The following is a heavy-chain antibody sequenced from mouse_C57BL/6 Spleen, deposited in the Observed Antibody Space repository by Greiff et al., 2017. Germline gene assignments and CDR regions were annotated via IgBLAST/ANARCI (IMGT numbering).Heavy chain of an antibody. J-gene: IGHJ1*03. CDR3: ARDYYGSSYGYFDV. D-gene: IGHD1-1*01. CDR1: GFTFSDYY. V-gene: IGHV5-12*01. Sequence: EVLLVESGGGLVQPGGSLKLSCAASGFTFSDYYMYWVRQTPEKRLEWVAYISNGGGSTYYPDTVKGRFTISRDNAKNTLYLKMSSLKSEDTAMYYCARDYYGSSYGYFDVWGTGTTLTVSS. CDR2: ISNGGGST.